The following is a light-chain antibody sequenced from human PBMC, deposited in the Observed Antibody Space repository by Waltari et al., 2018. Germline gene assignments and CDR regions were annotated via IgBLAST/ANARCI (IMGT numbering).Light chain of an antibody. J-gene: IGKJ1*01. Sequence: EIVLTQSPGTLSLSVGERATVSCRARESVSRALAWYQQKPGQAPRLLIYGASTRATCIPDRFSGSCSGTDFSLTISRLVPDEFAVYYCQHYLRLPVTFGQGTTVEI. CDR1: ESVSRA. CDR3: QHYLRLPVT. V-gene: IGKV3-20*01. CDR2: GAS.